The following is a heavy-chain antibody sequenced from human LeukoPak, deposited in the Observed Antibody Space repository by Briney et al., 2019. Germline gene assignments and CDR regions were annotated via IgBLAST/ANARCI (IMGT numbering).Heavy chain of an antibody. V-gene: IGHV1-69*13. CDR3: ARDLNSYGYGYFDL. CDR1: GGTFSSYA. D-gene: IGHD5-18*01. CDR2: IIPIFGTA. Sequence: GASVKVSCKASGGTFSSYAISWVRQAPGQGLEWMGGIIPIFGTANYAQKFQGRVTITADESTSTAYMELSSLRSEDTAVYYCARDLNSYGYGYFDLWGRGTLVTVSS. J-gene: IGHJ2*01.